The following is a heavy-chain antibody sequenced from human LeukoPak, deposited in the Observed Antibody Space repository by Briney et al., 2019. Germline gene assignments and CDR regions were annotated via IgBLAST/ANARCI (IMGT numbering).Heavy chain of an antibody. Sequence: GGSLRLSCAASGFTFDDYAMHWVRQAPGKGLGWVSLISWDGGSTYYADSVKGRFTISRDNSKNSLYLQMNSLRAEDTALYYCARGRLQGMDVWGKGTTVTVSS. CDR2: ISWDGGST. D-gene: IGHD3-16*01. J-gene: IGHJ6*03. CDR1: GFTFDDYA. CDR3: ARGRLQGMDV. V-gene: IGHV3-43D*03.